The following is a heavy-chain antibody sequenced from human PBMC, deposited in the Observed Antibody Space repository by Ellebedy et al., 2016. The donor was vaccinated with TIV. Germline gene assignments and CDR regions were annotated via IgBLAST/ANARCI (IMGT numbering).Heavy chain of an antibody. CDR2: INPNSDAT. CDR1: GYTFTGYY. V-gene: IGHV1-2*02. D-gene: IGHD3-10*01. J-gene: IGHJ3*02. CDR3: ASEMYYRDAFNI. Sequence: ASVKVSXKASGYTFTGYYMHWVRQAPGLGLEWMGFINPNSDATNFAQKFQGRVTMTWDTSASTFYLALSSLRSDDTAVYYCASEMYYRDAFNIWGQGTMVTVSS.